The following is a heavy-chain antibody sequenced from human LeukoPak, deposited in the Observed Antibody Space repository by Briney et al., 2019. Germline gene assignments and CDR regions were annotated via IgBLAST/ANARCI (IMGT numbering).Heavy chain of an antibody. V-gene: IGHV4-4*07. CDR3: ARGVGYNWNDPVSRLTY. CDR1: GGSISSYY. Sequence: SETLSLTCTVSGGSISSYYWSWIRQPAGKGLEWIGRIYTSGSTNYNPSLKSRVTMSVDTSKNQFSLKLSSVTAADTAVYYCARGVGYNWNDPVSRLTYWGQGTLVTVSS. CDR2: IYTSGST. D-gene: IGHD1-1*01. J-gene: IGHJ4*02.